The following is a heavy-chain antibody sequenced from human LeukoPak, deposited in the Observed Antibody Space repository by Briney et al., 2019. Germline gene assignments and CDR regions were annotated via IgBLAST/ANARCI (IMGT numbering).Heavy chain of an antibody. CDR3: ARDICSGIGCYPRAPSDY. J-gene: IGHJ4*02. CDR1: GFTFSRYW. Sequence: PGGSLRLSCAASGFTFSRYWMHWVRQAPGEGLVWVSRMNSDGSNTNYADSVKGRFTISRDNVKNTLYLQMNSLRADDTPVYYCARDICSGIGCYPRAPSDYWGQGTLVTVSS. V-gene: IGHV3-74*01. CDR2: MNSDGSNT. D-gene: IGHD2-15*01.